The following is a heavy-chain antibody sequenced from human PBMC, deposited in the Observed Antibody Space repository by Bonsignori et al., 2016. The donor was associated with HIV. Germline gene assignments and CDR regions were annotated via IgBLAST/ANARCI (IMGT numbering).Heavy chain of an antibody. J-gene: IGHJ4*02. CDR1: GDSMNSYNFY. CDR3: AEGGRQQLATFDY. Sequence: QLQLQESGPGLVTPSETLSLTCSVSGDSMNSYNFYWSWIRQPPGKGLEWIGSIYKSGSTYFNPSLGSRVTISVDTSENLLSLKLNSVIAADTAVYYCAEGGRQQLATFDYWGPGNPGPPSPQ. D-gene: IGHD6-13*01. V-gene: IGHV4-39*07. CDR2: IYKSGST.